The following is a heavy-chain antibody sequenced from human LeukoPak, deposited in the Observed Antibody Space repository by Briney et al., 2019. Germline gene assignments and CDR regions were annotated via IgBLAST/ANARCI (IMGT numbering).Heavy chain of an antibody. CDR3: ARASPGGDYYYGMDV. D-gene: IGHD1-26*01. CDR2: IIPILGIA. J-gene: IGHJ6*02. CDR1: GGTFSSYA. Sequence: GASVRVSSKGSGGTFSSYAISWGGQARGQGREWMGRIIPILGIANYAQKFQGRVTITADKSTSTAYMELSSLRSEDTAVYYCARASPGGDYYYGMDVWGQGTTVTVSS. V-gene: IGHV1-69*04.